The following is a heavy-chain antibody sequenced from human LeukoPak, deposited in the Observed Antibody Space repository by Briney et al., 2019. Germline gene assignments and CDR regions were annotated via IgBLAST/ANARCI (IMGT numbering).Heavy chain of an antibody. CDR2: ISSNGGST. V-gene: IGHV3-64D*06. Sequence: PGGSLRLSCSASGSTFSSYAMHWVRQAPGKGLEYVSAISSNGGSTYYADSVKGRFTISRDNSKNTLYLQMSSLRAEDTAVYYCAIRGYSYGPFDYWGQGTLVTVSS. CDR1: GSTFSSYA. J-gene: IGHJ4*02. CDR3: AIRGYSYGPFDY. D-gene: IGHD5-18*01.